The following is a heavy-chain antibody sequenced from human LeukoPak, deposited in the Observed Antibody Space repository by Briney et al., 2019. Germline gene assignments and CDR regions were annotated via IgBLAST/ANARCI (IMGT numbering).Heavy chain of an antibody. CDR2: IYYNGNT. CDR3: ARDPNGNLHFDY. J-gene: IGHJ4*02. V-gene: IGHV3-53*01. CDR1: GLIVRNSY. Sequence: GGSLTLSYAASGLIVRNSYMNWVRQAPGKGLECVSVIYYNGNTFYADSVMGRFTISRDNSKNTLYLQMNSLRAEDTAVYYCARDPNGNLHFDYWGQGTLVTVCS. D-gene: IGHD2-8*01.